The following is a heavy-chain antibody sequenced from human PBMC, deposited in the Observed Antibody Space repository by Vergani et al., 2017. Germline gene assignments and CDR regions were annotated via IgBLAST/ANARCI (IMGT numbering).Heavy chain of an antibody. CDR2: ISYDGTQK. D-gene: IGHD1-1*01. Sequence: QVHVVESGGGVVQPGRSLRLPCVVSGFISSYYGMHRVRQAPGKGLEWVAVISYDGTQKYYADSVKGRFTISRDNSKSTLYLQMNSLRTEDTAVYYCATKSCGTPGCQMGYFMEWGQGTLVTVSS. CDR1: GFISSYYG. J-gene: IGHJ1*01. V-gene: IGHV3-30*03. CDR3: ATKSCGTPGCQMGYFME.